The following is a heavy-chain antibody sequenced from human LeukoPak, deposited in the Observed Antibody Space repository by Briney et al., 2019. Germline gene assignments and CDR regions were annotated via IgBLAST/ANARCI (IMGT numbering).Heavy chain of an antibody. CDR1: GFTFSSYW. J-gene: IGHJ6*02. D-gene: IGHD3/OR15-3a*01. V-gene: IGHV3-7*03. CDR3: WENFCRPLFPKKTFYGFHT. Sequence: GGSLRLSCAASGFTFSSYWMSWVRQAPGKGLEWVANIKQDGSEKYYVDSVKGRFTISRDNAKNSLFLQMNSLRAEDTAVYYCWENFCRPLFPKKTFYGFHTWGQGTKVTVSS. CDR2: IKQDGSEK.